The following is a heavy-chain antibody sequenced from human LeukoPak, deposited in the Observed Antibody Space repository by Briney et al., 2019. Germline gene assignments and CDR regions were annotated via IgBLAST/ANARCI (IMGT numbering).Heavy chain of an antibody. CDR3: ARGDSSGWSPEYFQH. J-gene: IGHJ1*01. Sequence: SVKVSCKASGGTFSSYAISWVRQAPGQGLEWMGGIIPIFGTANCAQKFQGRVTITADESTSTAYMELSSLRSEDTAVYYCARGDSSGWSPEYFQHWGQGTLVTVSS. D-gene: IGHD6-19*01. CDR1: GGTFSSYA. CDR2: IIPIFGTA. V-gene: IGHV1-69*13.